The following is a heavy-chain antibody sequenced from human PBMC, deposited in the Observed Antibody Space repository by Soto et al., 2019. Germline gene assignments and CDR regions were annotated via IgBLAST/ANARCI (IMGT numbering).Heavy chain of an antibody. CDR3: AREGIVVVPAFDY. D-gene: IGHD2-2*01. Sequence: ASVKVSCKASGYTFTSYAMHWVRQAPGQRLEWMGWINAGNGNTKYSQKFQGRVTITRDTSASTAYMELRSLRSEDTAVYYCAREGIVVVPAFDYWGQGTLVTVSS. V-gene: IGHV1-3*01. CDR1: GYTFTSYA. J-gene: IGHJ4*02. CDR2: INAGNGNT.